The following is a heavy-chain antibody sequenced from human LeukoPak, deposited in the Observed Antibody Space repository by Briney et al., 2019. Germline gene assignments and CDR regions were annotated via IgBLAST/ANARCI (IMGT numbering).Heavy chain of an antibody. Sequence: ASVKDSCKPSGYTFTDYYIHWLRQAPGQGLEWMGCVNSNSGGTNYAQKFQGRVTMTRDTSISTAYMDLSSLRSDETAMYYCARGSNVENFQHWGQGTLVTVSS. J-gene: IGHJ1*01. CDR1: GYTFTDYY. V-gene: IGHV1-2*02. CDR3: ARGSNVENFQH. D-gene: IGHD4-11*01. CDR2: VNSNSGGT.